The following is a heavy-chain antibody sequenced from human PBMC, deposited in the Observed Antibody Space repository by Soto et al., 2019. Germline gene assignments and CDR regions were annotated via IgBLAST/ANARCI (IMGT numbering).Heavy chain of an antibody. V-gene: IGHV3-23*01. D-gene: IGHD3-10*01. CDR2: ISGSGGST. J-gene: IGHJ6*03. CDR3: AKTSGSSYYYYYMDV. Sequence: EVQLLESGGGLVQPGGSLRLSCAASGFTFSSYAMSWVRQAPGKGLEWVSAISGSGGSTYYADSVKGRFTISRDNSKKTLYLQMNSLRAEDTAVYYCAKTSGSSYYYYYMDVWGKGTTVTVSS. CDR1: GFTFSSYA.